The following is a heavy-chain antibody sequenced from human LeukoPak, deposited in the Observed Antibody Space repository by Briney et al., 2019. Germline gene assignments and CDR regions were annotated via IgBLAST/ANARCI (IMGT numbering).Heavy chain of an antibody. CDR3: ARAKFGDIDF. D-gene: IGHD3-16*01. CDR2: INQDGNVK. J-gene: IGHJ4*02. V-gene: IGHV3-7*05. CDR1: EFTYSNYW. Sequence: GGSLRLSCAASEFTYSNYWMSWVRQAPGKGLEWVANINQDGNVKYYVDSVKGRFTISRDNAKNSLYLQMNSLRAEDTAVYYCARAKFGDIDFWGQGALVTVSS.